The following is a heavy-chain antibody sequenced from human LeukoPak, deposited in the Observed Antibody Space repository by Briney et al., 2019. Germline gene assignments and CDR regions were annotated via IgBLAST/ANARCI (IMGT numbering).Heavy chain of an antibody. Sequence: SQTLSLTCAFSGDSVSNNSATWNWIRQSPSRGLEWLGRTYYRTNWDNDYAVSVRSRITVNPDTSRNQFSLQLNSVTPEDTAVYYCARNYYGSGSYYSHFDYWGQGTLVTVSS. J-gene: IGHJ4*02. CDR3: ARNYYGSGSYYSHFDY. V-gene: IGHV6-1*01. D-gene: IGHD3-10*01. CDR1: GDSVSNNSAT. CDR2: TYYRTNWDN.